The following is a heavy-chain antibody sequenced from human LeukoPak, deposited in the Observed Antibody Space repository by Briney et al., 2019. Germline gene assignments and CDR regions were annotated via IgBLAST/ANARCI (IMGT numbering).Heavy chain of an antibody. D-gene: IGHD4-17*01. Sequence: PSETLSLTCTVSGGSISSGDYYWTWIRQPPGKGLEWMGYIFYSGSMYYNPSPKSRLTISVDTSKNQFSLKLRSVTAADTAVYYCARQTTVISFDYWGQGALVTVSS. CDR1: GGSISSGDYY. CDR3: ARQTTVISFDY. V-gene: IGHV4-30-4*01. J-gene: IGHJ4*02. CDR2: IFYSGSM.